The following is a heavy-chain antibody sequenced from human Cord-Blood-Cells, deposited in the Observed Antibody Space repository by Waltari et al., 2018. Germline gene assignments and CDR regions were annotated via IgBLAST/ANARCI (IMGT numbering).Heavy chain of an antibody. D-gene: IGHD3-10*01. CDR3: AREVTITMVRGVNPFDY. J-gene: IGHJ4*02. CDR2: INPHRGGT. Sequence: QVQLVQSGAEVKKPGASVKVSCKASGYTFTGYYMHWVRQAPGQGLEWMGCINPHRGGTNYGQKFHGSVTMTRDTSISTAYMELSRLRSDDTAVYYWAREVTITMVRGVNPFDYWGQGTLVTVSS. CDR1: GYTFTGYY. V-gene: IGHV1-2*02.